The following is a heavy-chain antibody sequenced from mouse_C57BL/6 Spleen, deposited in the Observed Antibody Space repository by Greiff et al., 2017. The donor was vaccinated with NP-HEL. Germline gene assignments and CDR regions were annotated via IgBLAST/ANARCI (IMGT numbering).Heavy chain of an antibody. Sequence: EVKVVESGGGLVKPGGSLKLSCAASGFTFSSYAMSWVRQTPEKRLEWVATISDGGSYTYYPDNVKGRFTISRDNAKNTLYLQLSHLKSEETAMYYCARDGITTVVVPTAMDYWGQGTSVTVSS. J-gene: IGHJ4*01. V-gene: IGHV5-4*01. CDR2: ISDGGSYT. D-gene: IGHD1-1*01. CDR1: GFTFSSYA. CDR3: ARDGITTVVVPTAMDY.